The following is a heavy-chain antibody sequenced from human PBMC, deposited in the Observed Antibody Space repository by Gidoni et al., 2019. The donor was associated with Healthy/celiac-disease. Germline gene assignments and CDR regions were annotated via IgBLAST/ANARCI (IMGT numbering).Heavy chain of an antibody. V-gene: IGHV1-69*06. CDR1: GGTFSSYA. J-gene: IGHJ6*04. CDR3: AKEVSPAAWGV. D-gene: IGHD2-2*01. Sequence: QVPLVQSGAEVKKPGSPVNVSCKASGGTFSSYAISWGRQAPEQGLEWKGGIIPIFGTANYAQKFQGRVTNTADKSTNTAYMELSSLGSEDTAVYYCAKEVSPAAWGVWGKGTTVTVSS. CDR2: IIPIFGTA.